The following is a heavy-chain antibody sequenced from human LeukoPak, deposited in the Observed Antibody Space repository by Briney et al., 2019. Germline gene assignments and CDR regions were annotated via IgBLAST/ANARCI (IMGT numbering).Heavy chain of an antibody. CDR1: GGSFSGYY. D-gene: IGHD3-9*01. J-gene: IGHJ4*02. V-gene: IGHV4-34*01. CDR3: ARRLGYYDILTGYYRVDDY. CDR2: INHSGST. Sequence: PSETLSLTCAVYGGSFSGYYWSWLRQPPGKGLEWIGEINHSGSTNYNPSLTSRVTISVDTSKNQFSLKLSSVTAADTAVYYCARRLGYYDILTGYYRVDDYWGQGTLVTVSP.